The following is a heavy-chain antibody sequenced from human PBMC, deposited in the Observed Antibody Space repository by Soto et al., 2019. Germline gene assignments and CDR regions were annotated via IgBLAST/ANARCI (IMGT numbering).Heavy chain of an antibody. J-gene: IGHJ3*02. D-gene: IGHD4-17*01. V-gene: IGHV1-69*13. CDR2: IIPIFGTA. Sequence: SVKVSCKASGGTFSSYAISWVRQAPGQGLEWMGGIIPIFGTANYAQKFQGRVTITADESTSTAYMELSSLRSEDTAVYYCAREGGQDYGGNSHAFDIWGQGTMVTVSS. CDR1: GGTFSSYA. CDR3: AREGGQDYGGNSHAFDI.